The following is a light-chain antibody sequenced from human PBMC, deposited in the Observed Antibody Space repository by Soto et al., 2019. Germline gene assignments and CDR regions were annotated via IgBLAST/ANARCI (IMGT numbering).Light chain of an antibody. CDR2: DAS. V-gene: IGKV3-11*01. J-gene: IGKJ2*01. CDR3: QQRSDWPRT. CDR1: QSIYSY. Sequence: EIVLTQSPATLSLSPGERATLSCSASQSIYSYLAWYQQKPGQAPRLRICDASIRDTGIPARFSASGSGTDFTLTISSLAPEDFAVYYCQQRSDWPRTFGRGTVLEIK.